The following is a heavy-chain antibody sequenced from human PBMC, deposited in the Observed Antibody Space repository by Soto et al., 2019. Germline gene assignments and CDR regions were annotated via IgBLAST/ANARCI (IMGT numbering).Heavy chain of an antibody. D-gene: IGHD2-2*01. V-gene: IGHV4-61*01. CDR1: GGSVSSGSYY. CDR2: IYYSGST. CDR3: ARDRDVVVQAPMMNHYYYYGMDV. J-gene: IGHJ6*02. Sequence: NPSETLSLTCTVSGGSVSSGSYYWSWIRQPPGKGLEWIGYIYYSGSTNYNPSLKSRVTISVDTSKNQFSLKLSSVTAADTAVYYCARDRDVVVQAPMMNHYYYYGMDVWGQGTMVTVYS.